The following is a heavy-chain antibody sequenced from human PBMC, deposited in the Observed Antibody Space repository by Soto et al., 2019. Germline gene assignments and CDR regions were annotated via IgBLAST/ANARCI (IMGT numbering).Heavy chain of an antibody. V-gene: IGHV4-31*03. CDR1: GGSISSGGYY. Sequence: SETLSLTCTVSGGSISSGGYYWSWIRQYPGKGLEWIGYIYYSGSTYYNPSLKSRVTISVDTSKNQFSLKLSSVTAEDTAVYYCARWHMRNRYYYDSSGYYWGQGTLVTVSS. CDR3: ARWHMRNRYYYDSSGYY. D-gene: IGHD3-22*01. J-gene: IGHJ4*02. CDR2: IYYSGST.